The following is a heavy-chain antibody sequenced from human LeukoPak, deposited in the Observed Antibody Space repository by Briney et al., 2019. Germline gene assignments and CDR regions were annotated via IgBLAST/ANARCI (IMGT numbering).Heavy chain of an antibody. CDR2: ISYDGSNK. D-gene: IGHD5-12*01. CDR3: ARDRDMVATTYSFDY. Sequence: GRSLRLSCAASGFTFGSYAMHWVRQAPGKGLEWVAVISYDGSNKYYADSVKGRFTISRDNSKNTLYLQMNSLRAEDTAVYYCARDRDMVATTYSFDYWGQGTLVTVSS. V-gene: IGHV3-30-3*01. CDR1: GFTFGSYA. J-gene: IGHJ4*02.